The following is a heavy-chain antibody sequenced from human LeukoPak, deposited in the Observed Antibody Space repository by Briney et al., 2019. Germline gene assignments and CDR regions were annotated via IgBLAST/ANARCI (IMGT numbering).Heavy chain of an antibody. CDR2: IYSDNT. CDR3: ARRAGAYSHPYDY. V-gene: IGHV3-53*01. J-gene: IGHJ4*02. CDR1: GFTFDDYT. Sequence: PGGSLRLSCAAPGFTFDDYTMSWVRQAPGKGLEWVSFIYSDNTHYSDSVKGRFTISRDNSKNTLYLQMNSLRAEDTAVYYCARRAGAYSHPYDYWGQGTLVTVSS. D-gene: IGHD4/OR15-4a*01.